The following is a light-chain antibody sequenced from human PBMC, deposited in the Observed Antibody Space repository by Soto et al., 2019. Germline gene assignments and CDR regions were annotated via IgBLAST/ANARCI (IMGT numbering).Light chain of an antibody. CDR1: QGIRNY. CDR2: AAS. CDR3: LQHDTYPQT. V-gene: IGKV1-17*01. Sequence: DIEMTQSLSSLSASVGDRVTITCRASQGIRNYLGWYQQKPGKAPKRLIYAASSLESGVPSRFSGSGSGTEFTLTISSLQPEDFATYYCLQHDTYPQTFGQGTKVEVK. J-gene: IGKJ1*01.